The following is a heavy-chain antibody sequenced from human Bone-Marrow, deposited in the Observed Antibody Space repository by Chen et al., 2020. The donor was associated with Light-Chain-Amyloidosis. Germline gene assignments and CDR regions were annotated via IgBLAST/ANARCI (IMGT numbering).Heavy chain of an antibody. CDR1: GYSIAGGYN. CDR2: LHHSGTT. CDR3: ARALDSGSYCLNYFDY. V-gene: IGHV4-38-2*01. J-gene: IGHJ4*02. Sequence: QVQLQESGPGLVKPSDTLSLTCAVSGYSIAGGYNWGWIRQSPGEGLEWIGSLHHSGTTFHNPSLRSRITMSIDMSKNQLSLKLRSVTASDTAVYYCARALDSGSYCLNYFDYWGQGILVTASS. D-gene: IGHD3-10*01.